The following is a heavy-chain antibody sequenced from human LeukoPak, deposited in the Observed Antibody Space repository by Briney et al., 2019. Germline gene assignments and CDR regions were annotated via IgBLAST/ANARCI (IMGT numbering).Heavy chain of an antibody. CDR3: AKGGGYEAQYYYYYLYV. CDR2: IRFDGSNK. V-gene: IGHV3-30*02. D-gene: IGHD5-12*01. J-gene: IGHJ6*03. CDR1: GFTFSSYG. Sequence: GGSLRLSCAASGFTFSSYGMHWVRQAPGKGLEWVAFIRFDGSNKYYADSVKGRFTISRDNSENTLYLQMKSLRAEDTAVYYCAKGGGYEAQYYYYYLYVWGKGTTVTISS.